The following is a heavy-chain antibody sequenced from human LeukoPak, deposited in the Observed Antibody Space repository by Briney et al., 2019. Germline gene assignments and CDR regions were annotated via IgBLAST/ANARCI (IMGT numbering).Heavy chain of an antibody. CDR3: ARDYYDSSGYLLFDY. V-gene: IGHV3-7*01. CDR2: IKQDGSEK. J-gene: IGHJ4*02. Sequence: GGSLRLPCAASGFTFSSYWVSWVRQAPGKGLEWVANIKQDGSEKYYVDSVKGRFTISRDNAKNSLYLQMNSLRAEDTAVYYCARDYYDSSGYLLFDYWGQGTLVTVSS. CDR1: GFTFSSYW. D-gene: IGHD3-22*01.